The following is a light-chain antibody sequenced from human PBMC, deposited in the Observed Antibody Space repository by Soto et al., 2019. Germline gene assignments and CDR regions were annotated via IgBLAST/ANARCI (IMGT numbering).Light chain of an antibody. CDR1: QSVSIN. CDR3: QHYNSYSEA. CDR2: GAS. V-gene: IGKV3-15*01. Sequence: VMTQSPATLSVSPGESATLSCRASQSVSINLAWYQQKPGQAPRLLIYGASTRATGIPARFSGSGSGTEFTLTISSLQSEDFATYYCQHYNSYSEALGQGTTAEVK. J-gene: IGKJ1*01.